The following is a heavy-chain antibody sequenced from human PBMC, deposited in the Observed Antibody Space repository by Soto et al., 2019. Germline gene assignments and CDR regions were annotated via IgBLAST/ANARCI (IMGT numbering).Heavy chain of an antibody. D-gene: IGHD3-22*01. J-gene: IGHJ4*02. CDR3: ARNLGSGYYLDY. CDR1: GFTFSSYS. Sequence: EVQLLESGGGLVKPGGSLRLSCAASGFTFSSYSMNWVRQAPGKGLEWVSSISSSSSYIYYADSVKGRFTISRDNAKNSLYLQMNSLRAEDTAVYYCARNLGSGYYLDYWGQGTLVTVSS. V-gene: IGHV3-21*01. CDR2: ISSSSSYI.